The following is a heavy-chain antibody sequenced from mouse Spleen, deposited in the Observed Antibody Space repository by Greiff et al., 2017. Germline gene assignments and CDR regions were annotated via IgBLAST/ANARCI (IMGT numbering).Heavy chain of an antibody. D-gene: IGHD1-1*01. CDR1: GFTFSSYA. CDR3: AREGITTVVEDAMDY. Sequence: EVKVVESGGGLVKPGRSLKLSCAASGFTFSSYAMSWVRQTPEKRLEWVASISSGGSTYYPDSVKGRFTISRDNARNILYLQMSSLRSEDTAMYYCAREGITTVVEDAMDYWGQGTSVTVSS. V-gene: IGHV5-6-5*01. CDR2: ISSGGST. J-gene: IGHJ4*01.